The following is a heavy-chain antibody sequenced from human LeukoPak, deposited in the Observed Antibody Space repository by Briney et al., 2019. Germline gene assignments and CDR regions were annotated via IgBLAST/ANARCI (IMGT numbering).Heavy chain of an antibody. V-gene: IGHV1-18*01. CDR1: GYTFTSYG. Sequence: ASVKVSCKASGYTFTSYGISWVRQAPGQGLEWMGWISAYNGNTNYAQKLQGRVTMTTDTSTSTAYMELRSLRSDDTAVYYCARDHIAARPEDYYYYMGVWGKGTTVTVSS. D-gene: IGHD6-6*01. J-gene: IGHJ6*03. CDR3: ARDHIAARPEDYYYYMGV. CDR2: ISAYNGNT.